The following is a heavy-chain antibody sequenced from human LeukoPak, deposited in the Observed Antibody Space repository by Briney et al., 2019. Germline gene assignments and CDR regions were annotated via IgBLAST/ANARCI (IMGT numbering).Heavy chain of an antibody. J-gene: IGHJ5*02. D-gene: IGHD1-14*01. CDR3: GRRRKWFDP. CDR2: IYNTGST. V-gene: IGHV4-59*08. Sequence: SETLSLTCKVSGDSISSYYWTWMRQPPGKGREWIGHIYNTGSTNYNPSLKSRVPISGDTSKNKVSLTLSGVTAADTASYYCGRRRKWFDPWGQGTLVIVSS. CDR1: GDSISSYY.